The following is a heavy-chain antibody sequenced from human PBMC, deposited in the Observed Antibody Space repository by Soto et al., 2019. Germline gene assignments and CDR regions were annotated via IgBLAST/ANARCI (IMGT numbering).Heavy chain of an antibody. V-gene: IGHV4-31*02. CDR2: VYYNGNT. D-gene: IGHD2-21*02. CDR1: GGSFSSGGYY. CDR3: ARGHCNGGDCPNWLDP. J-gene: IGHJ5*02. Sequence: SETLSLTCFVSGGSFSSGGYYWSWIRQRPGKALEYIGYVYYNGNTFYNPSLKSRVIISVDTSQNQFSLKLTSVTAADTAVYYCARGHCNGGDCPNWLDPCGQGTPVTVYS.